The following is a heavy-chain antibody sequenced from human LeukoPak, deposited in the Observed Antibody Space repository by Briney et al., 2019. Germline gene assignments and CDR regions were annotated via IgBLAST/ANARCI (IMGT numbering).Heavy chain of an antibody. Sequence: GGSLRLSCAASGFTFRSDAMHWVRQAPGKGLEWVSFIPYDGTNEFYVDSVRGRFTISRDNSKNTLYLQMNSLRAEDTAVYYCAKDWGERWTIDYWGQGTLVTVPS. CDR1: GFTFRSDA. D-gene: IGHD3-16*01. CDR3: AKDWGERWTIDY. CDR2: IPYDGTNE. J-gene: IGHJ4*02. V-gene: IGHV3-30*02.